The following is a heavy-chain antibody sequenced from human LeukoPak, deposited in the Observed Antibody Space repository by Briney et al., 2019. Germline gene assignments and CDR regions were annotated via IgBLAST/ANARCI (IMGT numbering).Heavy chain of an antibody. V-gene: IGHV1-69*05. D-gene: IGHD3-10*01. CDR2: IIPNFGTS. CDR1: GDTFSTYL. CDR3: AIGAYHYGSGSYRSYFDY. J-gene: IGHJ4*02. Sequence: SGKVSCKASGDTFSTYLVSWLRQAPGQGLEWMGGIIPNFGTSNYAQKFQGRVTITTDESSTTAYMELSSLRFDDTAIYYCAIGAYHYGSGSYRSYFDYWGQGTLVRVSS.